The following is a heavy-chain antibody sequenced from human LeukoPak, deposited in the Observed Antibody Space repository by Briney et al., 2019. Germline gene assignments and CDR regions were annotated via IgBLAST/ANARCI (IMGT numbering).Heavy chain of an antibody. CDR1: GFTFDDYA. Sequence: GGSLRLSCAASGFTFDDYAMHWVRQAPGKGLEWVSGISWNSGSIGYADSVKGRFTISRDNAKSSLNLQISSLRAEDTAVYFCATTGNFYDMDVWARGTTVIVSS. CDR3: ATTGNFYDMDV. D-gene: IGHD1-1*01. CDR2: ISWNSGSI. V-gene: IGHV3-9*01. J-gene: IGHJ6*03.